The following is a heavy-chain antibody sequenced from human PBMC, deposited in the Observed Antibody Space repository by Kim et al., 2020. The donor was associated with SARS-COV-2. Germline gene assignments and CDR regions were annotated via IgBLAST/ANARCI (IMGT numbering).Heavy chain of an antibody. CDR2: ISAGGDNT. V-gene: IGHV3-23*01. CDR3: VAPPRIATRPPWDY. CDR1: GFTFSTYA. J-gene: IGHJ4*02. D-gene: IGHD6-6*01. Sequence: GGSLRLSCAGSGFTFSTYAMNWVRQAPGKGLEWVSGISAGGDNTGYADSVKGRFTISRNNSKNTLYLRMNSLRAEDTAVYYCVAPPRIATRPPWDYWGQGTLVTVSS.